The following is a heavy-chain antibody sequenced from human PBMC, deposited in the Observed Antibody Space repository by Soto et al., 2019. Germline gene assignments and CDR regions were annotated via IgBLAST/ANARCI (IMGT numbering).Heavy chain of an antibody. CDR3: AKDWSTYVRFGY. CDR1: GFTFSSYA. Sequence: PGGSLRLSCAASGFTFSSYAMSCVGQAPGKGLEWVSAISGSGGSTYYADSVKGRFTISRDNSKNTLYLQMNSLRAEDTAVYYCAKDWSTYVRFGYWGQGTLVTVSS. D-gene: IGHD3-3*01. V-gene: IGHV3-23*01. J-gene: IGHJ4*02. CDR2: ISGSGGST.